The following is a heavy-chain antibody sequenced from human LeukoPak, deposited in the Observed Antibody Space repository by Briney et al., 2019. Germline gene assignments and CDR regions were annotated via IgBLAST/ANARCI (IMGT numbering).Heavy chain of an antibody. CDR2: ISSSGSTI. Sequence: GGSLRLSCEASGFTFSSYEMNWVRQAPGKGLEWVSYISSSGSTIYYADSVKGRFTISRDNAKNSLYLQMNSLRAEDTAVYYCARDGERDYGDSNGAFDIWGQGTMVTVSS. V-gene: IGHV3-48*03. CDR1: GFTFSSYE. CDR3: ARDGERDYGDSNGAFDI. D-gene: IGHD4-17*01. J-gene: IGHJ3*02.